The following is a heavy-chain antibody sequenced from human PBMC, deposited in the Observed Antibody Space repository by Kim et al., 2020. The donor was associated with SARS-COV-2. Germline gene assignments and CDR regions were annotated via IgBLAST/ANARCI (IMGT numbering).Heavy chain of an antibody. Sequence: GGSLRLSCAASGFTFSNAWMSWVRQAPGKGLEWVGRIKSKTDGGTTDYAAPVKGRFTISRDDSKNTLYLQMNSLKTEDTAGYYCTTDKFVGPWFGELWVSYYYDGIDVWGQGTTVTVSS. V-gene: IGHV3-15*01. D-gene: IGHD3-10*01. J-gene: IGHJ6*02. CDR3: TTDKFVGPWFGELWVSYYYDGIDV. CDR2: IKSKTDGGTT. CDR1: GFTFSNAW.